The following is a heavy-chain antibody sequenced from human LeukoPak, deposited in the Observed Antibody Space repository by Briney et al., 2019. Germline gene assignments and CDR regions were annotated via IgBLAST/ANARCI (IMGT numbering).Heavy chain of an antibody. CDR3: ARPRHDSSGYYYVGTLNY. CDR2: INPSGGST. D-gene: IGHD3-22*01. V-gene: IGHV1-46*01. J-gene: IGHJ4*02. CDR1: GYTFTSYY. Sequence: GASVKVSCKASGYTFTSYYMHWVRQAPGQGLEWMGIINPSGGSTSYAQKFQGRVTMTRDTSTSTVYMELSSLRSEDTAVYYCARPRHDSSGYYYVGTLNYWGQGTLVTVSS.